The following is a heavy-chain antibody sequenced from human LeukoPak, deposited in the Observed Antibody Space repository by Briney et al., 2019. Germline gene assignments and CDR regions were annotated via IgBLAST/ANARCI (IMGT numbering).Heavy chain of an antibody. D-gene: IGHD3-22*01. CDR1: GFTFSSYE. CDR3: ARDGASAGYYGFDI. CDR2: ISSSSSYI. J-gene: IGHJ3*02. V-gene: IGHV3-21*01. Sequence: GGSLRLTCAASGFTFSSYEMHWVRQAPGKGLGWVSSISSSSSYIYYADSVKGRFTISRDNAKNSLYLQMNSLRAEDTAVYYCARDGASAGYYGFDIWGQGTMVTVS.